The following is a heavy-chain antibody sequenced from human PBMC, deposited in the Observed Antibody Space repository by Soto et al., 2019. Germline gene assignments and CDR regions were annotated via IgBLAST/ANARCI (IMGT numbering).Heavy chain of an antibody. J-gene: IGHJ4*02. Sequence: SQPQSLTWAVAEDSIISVYYWGWIRQPPGKGLEWIGSIYHSGSTYYNPSLKSRVTISADTSKNQFSLKLSSVTAADTAVYYCAKEARTRDGYHDLSYWGQGTLVTVSS. CDR1: EDSIISVYY. D-gene: IGHD3-3*01. CDR2: IYHSGST. V-gene: IGHV4-38-2*02. CDR3: AKEARTRDGYHDLSY.